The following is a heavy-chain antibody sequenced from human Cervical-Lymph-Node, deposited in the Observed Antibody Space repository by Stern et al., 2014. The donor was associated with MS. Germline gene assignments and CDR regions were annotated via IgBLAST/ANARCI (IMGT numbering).Heavy chain of an antibody. CDR3: ARDAKANDYNYDYFDY. V-gene: IGHV3-30-3*01. J-gene: IGHJ4*02. D-gene: IGHD5-24*01. Sequence: VQLEQSGGGVVQPGTSLRLSCEASGFPFRNYAIHWVPQAPGKELQWVAVISYDGHDKHYADSVRGRFTISRDNSKNTLYVQMNSLRAEDTAVYYCARDAKANDYNYDYFDYWGQGTLVTVSS. CDR1: GFPFRNYA. CDR2: ISYDGHDK.